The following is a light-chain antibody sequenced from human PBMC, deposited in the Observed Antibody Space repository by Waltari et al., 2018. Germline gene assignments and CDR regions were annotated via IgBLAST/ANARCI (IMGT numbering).Light chain of an antibody. V-gene: IGKV2-28*01. J-gene: IGKJ1*01. CDR1: QSPLHSNGYNY. CDR3: MQALHTPPA. Sequence: DTVMTQSPLSLTVTPGEPASISCRSSQSPLHSNGYNYLDWYLQKPGQPPQLLIYLGSDRASGVPDRFSGSGAGTDFTLKISSVEAEDIGVYYCMQALHTPPAFGQGTRVEI. CDR2: LGS.